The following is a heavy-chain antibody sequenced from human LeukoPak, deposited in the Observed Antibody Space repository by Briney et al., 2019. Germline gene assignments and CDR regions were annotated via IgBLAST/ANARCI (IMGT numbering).Heavy chain of an antibody. D-gene: IGHD3-3*01. CDR2: IYHSGST. V-gene: IGHV4-38-2*01. Sequence: PSETLSLTCAVSGYSISSGYYCGWIRQPPGKGLEWIGSIYHSGSTYYNPSLKSRVTISVDTSKNQFSLKLSSVTAADTAVYYCARSTIFGVVRIDYWGQGTLVTVSS. CDR3: ARSTIFGVVRIDY. CDR1: GYSISSGYY. J-gene: IGHJ4*02.